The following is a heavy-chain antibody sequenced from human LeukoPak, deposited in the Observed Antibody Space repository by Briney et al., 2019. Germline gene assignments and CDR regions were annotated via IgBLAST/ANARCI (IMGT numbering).Heavy chain of an antibody. J-gene: IGHJ5*02. CDR2: IYYSGST. Sequence: SETLSLTCTVSGGSINSGGYYWSWIRQHPGKGLEWIGYIYYSGSTYYNPSLKSRVTISVDRSKNQFSLKLSSVTAADTAVYYCARGSTFDPWGQGTLVTVSS. D-gene: IGHD2-2*01. CDR1: GGSINSGGYY. V-gene: IGHV4-31*03. CDR3: ARGSTFDP.